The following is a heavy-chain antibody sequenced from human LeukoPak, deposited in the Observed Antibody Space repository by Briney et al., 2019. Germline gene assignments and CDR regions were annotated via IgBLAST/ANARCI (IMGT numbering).Heavy chain of an antibody. CDR1: GFTFSSYG. D-gene: IGHD3-22*01. V-gene: IGHV3-33*01. Sequence: PGRSLRLSCAASGFTFSSYGMHWVRQAPGKGLEWVAVIWYDGSNKYYADFVKGRFTISRDNSKNTLYLRMNSLRAEDTAVYYCARDLRSKVVVALGGYGMDVWGQGTTVTVSS. CDR2: IWYDGSNK. CDR3: ARDLRSKVVVALGGYGMDV. J-gene: IGHJ6*02.